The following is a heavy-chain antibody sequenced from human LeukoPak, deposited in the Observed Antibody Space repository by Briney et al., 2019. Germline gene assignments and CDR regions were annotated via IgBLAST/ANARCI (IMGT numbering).Heavy chain of an antibody. CDR1: GGSISSYY. Sequence: PSETLSLTCTVSGGSISSYYWSWIRQPPGKGLEWIGYIYYSGSTNYNPSLKSRVTISVDTSKNQFSLKLSSVTAADTAVYYCARDRSGYSFDYWGPGTLVTVSS. CDR3: ARDRSGYSFDY. CDR2: IYYSGST. J-gene: IGHJ4*02. D-gene: IGHD3-22*01. V-gene: IGHV4-59*01.